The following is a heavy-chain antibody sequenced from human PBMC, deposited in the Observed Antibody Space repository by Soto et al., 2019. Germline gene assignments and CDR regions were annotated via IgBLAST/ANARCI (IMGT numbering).Heavy chain of an antibody. Sequence: QVQLVQSGAEVKKPGASVKVACRASGYTFTSFDINWVRQATGQGLEWMGRMNPSSGNTDYAQKFQGRVTMTRDTPISTAYMELSSLRSEDTAVYYCARTRSGSYLWGPGTLVTVSS. CDR2: MNPSSGNT. V-gene: IGHV1-8*01. D-gene: IGHD3-10*01. J-gene: IGHJ5*02. CDR1: GYTFTSFD. CDR3: ARTRSGSYL.